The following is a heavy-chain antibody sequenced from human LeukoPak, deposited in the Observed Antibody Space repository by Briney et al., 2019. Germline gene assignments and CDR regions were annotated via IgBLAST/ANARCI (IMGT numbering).Heavy chain of an antibody. D-gene: IGHD3-22*01. CDR3: ARRRYYDSTGYLD. J-gene: IGHJ1*01. CDR1: GGFISSSSDY. CDR2: IYYSGST. V-gene: IGHV4-39*01. Sequence: PSETLSLTCSVSGGFISSSSDYWGWIRQPPGKGLEWIGDIYYSGSTYFKPSLASRVAISIDTSKNQFSLRLSPVTAADTAVYYCARRRYYDSTGYLDWGQGTLVTVSS.